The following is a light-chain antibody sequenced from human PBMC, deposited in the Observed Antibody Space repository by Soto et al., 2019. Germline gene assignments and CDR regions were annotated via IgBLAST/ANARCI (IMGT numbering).Light chain of an antibody. CDR3: QQYDNLPPYT. J-gene: IGKJ2*01. Sequence: DIQMTQSPSSLSASVGDRVTITCQASQDISNYLNWYQQKQGKAPKLLIYDASNLETGVPSRFSGSGSGTDFPFTISSLQPEDIATYYCQQYDNLPPYTFGQGTKLEIK. CDR2: DAS. V-gene: IGKV1-33*01. CDR1: QDISNY.